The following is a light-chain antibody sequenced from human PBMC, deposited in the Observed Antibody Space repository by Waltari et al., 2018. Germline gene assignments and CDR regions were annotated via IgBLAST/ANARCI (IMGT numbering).Light chain of an antibody. J-gene: IGKJ1*01. CDR2: GAS. CDR1: QSISTN. V-gene: IGKV3-15*01. CDR3: QQYNDWPKT. Sequence: EIVMTQSPTTLSASPGERVTLSCRASQSISTNLAWYQQKFGQAPRLRIYGASTTATGIPARFSGRGSGTEFTLTISSLQSEDFAVYYCQQYNDWPKTFGQGTTVEI.